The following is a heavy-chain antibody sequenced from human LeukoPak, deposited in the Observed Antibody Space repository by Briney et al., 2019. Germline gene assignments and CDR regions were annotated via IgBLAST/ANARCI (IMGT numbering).Heavy chain of an antibody. CDR1: GGSISSSSYY. V-gene: IGHV4-39*01. J-gene: IGHJ4*02. CDR3: ARQPRGYSYGWVDY. D-gene: IGHD5-18*01. CDR2: IYYSGST. Sequence: SETLSLTCTVSGGSISSSSYYWGWIRQPPGKGLEWIGSIYYSGSTYYNPSLKSRVTISVDTSKNQFSLKLSSVTAAHTAVYYCARQPRGYSYGWVDYWGQGTLVTVSS.